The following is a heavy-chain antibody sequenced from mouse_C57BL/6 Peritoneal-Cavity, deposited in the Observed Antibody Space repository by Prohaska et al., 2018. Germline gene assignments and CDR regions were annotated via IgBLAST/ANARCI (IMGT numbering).Heavy chain of an antibody. CDR1: VFTFSNYW. D-gene: IGHD2-5*01. J-gene: IGHJ3*01. CDR3: TGTDYSNSGFAY. CDR2: IRLKSYKYAT. V-gene: IGHV6-3*01. Sequence: EVKLEESGGRLFQPRGSMKLSCVASVFTFSNYWMNWVRQSPEKGLEWVAQIRLKSYKYATHYAESVKGRFTISRDESKSSVYLQRNNLRAEDSGIYYCTGTDYSNSGFAYWGQGTLVTVSA.